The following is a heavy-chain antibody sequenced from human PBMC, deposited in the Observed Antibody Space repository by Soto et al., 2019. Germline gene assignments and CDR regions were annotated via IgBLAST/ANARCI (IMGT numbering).Heavy chain of an antibody. CDR2: IGDTGTFI. D-gene: IGHD5-12*01. CDR1: AFIFSDHS. J-gene: IGHJ4*02. Sequence: EVQLVESGGGLVKPGGSLRLSCVGSAFIFSDHSMNWVRQAPGKGLEWVTSIGDTGTFIYYGDSVKGRFTISRDNAKNSLFLQMDSLRPEDTAVYYCARDQRYLRQGYRDYWGQGTLVTVSS. V-gene: IGHV3-21*01. CDR3: ARDQRYLRQGYRDY.